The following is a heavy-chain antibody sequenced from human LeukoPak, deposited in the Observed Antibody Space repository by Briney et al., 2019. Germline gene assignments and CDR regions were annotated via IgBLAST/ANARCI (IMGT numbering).Heavy chain of an antibody. Sequence: PGGSLRLSCAASGFTFSNYWMHCVRQAPGKGVVWVSRINNDGGSTNYADSVKGRFTISRDNAKNTLYLQMNSLRAEDTAVYYCARVGYSSSWYIDDWGQGTLVTVSS. CDR1: GFTFSNYW. V-gene: IGHV3-74*01. J-gene: IGHJ4*02. CDR2: INNDGGST. CDR3: ARVGYSSSWYIDD. D-gene: IGHD6-13*01.